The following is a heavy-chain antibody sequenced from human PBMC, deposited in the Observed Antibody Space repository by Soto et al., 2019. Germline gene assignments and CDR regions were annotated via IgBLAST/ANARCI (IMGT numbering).Heavy chain of an antibody. CDR3: AKEKSEFDY. CDR2: ISYDGSNK. J-gene: IGHJ4*02. CDR1: GFTFSSYG. V-gene: IGHV3-30*18. D-gene: IGHD3-3*01. Sequence: PGGSLRLSCAASGFTFSSYGMHWVRQAPGKGLEWVAVISYDGSNKYYADSVKGRFTISRDNSKNTLYLQMNSLRVEDTAVYYCAKEKSEFDYRGPGTLVTVSS.